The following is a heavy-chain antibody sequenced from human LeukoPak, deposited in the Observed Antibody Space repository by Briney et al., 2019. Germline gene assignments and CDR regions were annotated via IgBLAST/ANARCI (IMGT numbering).Heavy chain of an antibody. CDR3: APDLRGADWSLDD. CDR1: GFAFSSYE. Sequence: TGGSLRLSCAASGFAFSSYEMNWVRQAPGKGPEWISYISGGRDTMYCADSVKGRFTSSRDNAKNSLFLQMNSLRAEDTAIYYCAPDLRGADWSLDDWGQGTLVTVSS. J-gene: IGHJ4*02. D-gene: IGHD3-9*01. CDR2: ISGGRDTM. V-gene: IGHV3-48*03.